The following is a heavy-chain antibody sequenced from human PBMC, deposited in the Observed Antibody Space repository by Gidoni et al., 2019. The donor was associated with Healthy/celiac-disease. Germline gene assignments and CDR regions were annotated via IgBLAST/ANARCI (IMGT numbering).Heavy chain of an antibody. D-gene: IGHD6-6*01. J-gene: IGHJ6*02. Sequence: QVQLVESGGGVVQPGRSLRLSCAASGFTFSSYAMHWVRQAPGKGLEWVAVISYDGSNKYYADSVKGRFTISRDNSKNTLYLQMNSLRAEDTAVYYCARGLDYYYYGMDVWGQGTTVTVSS. CDR1: GFTFSSYA. CDR3: ARGLDYYYYGMDV. CDR2: ISYDGSNK. V-gene: IGHV3-30*01.